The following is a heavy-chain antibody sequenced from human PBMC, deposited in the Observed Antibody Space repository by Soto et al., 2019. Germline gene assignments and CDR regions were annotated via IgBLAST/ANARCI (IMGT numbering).Heavy chain of an antibody. V-gene: IGHV1-46*01. CDR1: GYTFTSYY. Sequence: QVQLVQSGAEVKKPGASVKVSCKASGYTFTSYYMHWVRQAPGQGLEWMGIINPSGGSTSYAQKFQGRVTMTRDTSTSTVYMELSSLRSEDTAVYYCAREPPREDYYYYGMDVWGQGTTVTVSS. CDR2: INPSGGST. J-gene: IGHJ6*02. CDR3: AREPPREDYYYYGMDV. D-gene: IGHD1-26*01.